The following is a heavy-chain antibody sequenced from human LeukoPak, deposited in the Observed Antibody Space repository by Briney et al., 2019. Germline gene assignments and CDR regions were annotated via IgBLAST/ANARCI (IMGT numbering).Heavy chain of an antibody. Sequence: ASVKVSCKASGYTFTSYYMLWVRQAPGQGLEWMGIINPSGGSTSYAQKFQGRVTMTRDTSTSTVYMELSSLRSEDTAVYYCARVGTRGPFDYWGQGTLVTVSS. V-gene: IGHV1-46*01. CDR2: INPSGGST. J-gene: IGHJ4*02. CDR1: GYTFTSYY. D-gene: IGHD3/OR15-3a*01. CDR3: ARVGTRGPFDY.